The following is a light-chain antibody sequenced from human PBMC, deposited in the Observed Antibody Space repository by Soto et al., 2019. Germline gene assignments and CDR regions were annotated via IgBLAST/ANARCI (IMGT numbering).Light chain of an antibody. Sequence: QPVLTQSPSASASLGASVKLTCTLSSGHSSYAIAWHQQQPEKGPRYLMKLNSDGSHSKGDGLPDRFSGSSSGAERYLTISSLQSDDEADYYCQTWVTGIHVFGGGTKLTVL. CDR1: SGHSSYA. J-gene: IGLJ2*01. CDR2: LNSDGSH. V-gene: IGLV4-69*01. CDR3: QTWVTGIHV.